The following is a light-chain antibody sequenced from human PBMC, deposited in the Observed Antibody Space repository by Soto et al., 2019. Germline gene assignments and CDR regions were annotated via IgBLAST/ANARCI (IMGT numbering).Light chain of an antibody. CDR3: SSYANNNNMLV. CDR2: EVT. Sequence: QSALTQPPSASGSPGQSVTMACTGTSSDVGGYNYVSWYQQRPGKVPKVIIYEVTKRPSGVPDRFSGSKSGNTASLTVSGLQAEDEADYFCSSYANNNNMLVFGTGTKVTVL. V-gene: IGLV2-8*01. CDR1: SSDVGGYNY. J-gene: IGLJ1*01.